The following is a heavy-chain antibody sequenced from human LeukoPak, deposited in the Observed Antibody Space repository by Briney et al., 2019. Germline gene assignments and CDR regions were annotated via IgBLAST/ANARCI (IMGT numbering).Heavy chain of an antibody. D-gene: IGHD6-19*01. CDR3: ARGSGWYDY. V-gene: IGHV3-7*01. Sequence: GGSLRLSCAASGFTFSSYWMTCVRQAPGKGLEWVANIKKDGSERNYVDSVKGRFTISRDNAKNSLYLQMNSLRDEDTAVYSCARGSGWYDYWGQGTLVTVSS. J-gene: IGHJ4*02. CDR1: GFTFSSYW. CDR2: IKKDGSER.